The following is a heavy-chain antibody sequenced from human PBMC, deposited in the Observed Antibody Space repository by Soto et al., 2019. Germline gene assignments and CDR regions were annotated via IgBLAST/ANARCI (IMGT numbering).Heavy chain of an antibody. CDR1: GFTFSSYG. Sequence: GGSLRLSCAASGFTFSSYGMHWVRQAPGKGLEWAAVIWYDGSNKYYADSVKGRFTISRDNSKNTLYLQMNSLRAEDTAVYSCARDRVATRGPYYYYGMDVWGQGTTVTVSS. CDR2: IWYDGSNK. D-gene: IGHD5-12*01. J-gene: IGHJ6*02. CDR3: ARDRVATRGPYYYYGMDV. V-gene: IGHV3-33*01.